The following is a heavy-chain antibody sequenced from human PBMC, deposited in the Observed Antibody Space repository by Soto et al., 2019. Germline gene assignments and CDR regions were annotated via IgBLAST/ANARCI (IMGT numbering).Heavy chain of an antibody. CDR3: AREGSIAARRGFAYYYYGMDV. CDR2: IWYDGSNK. V-gene: IGHV3-33*01. D-gene: IGHD6-6*01. Sequence: GGSLRLSCAASGFTFSSYGMHWVRQAPGKGLEWVAVIWYDGSNKYYADSVKGRFTISRDNSKNTLYLQMNSLRAEDTAVYYCAREGSIAARRGFAYYYYGMDVWGQGTTVTVS. J-gene: IGHJ6*02. CDR1: GFTFSSYG.